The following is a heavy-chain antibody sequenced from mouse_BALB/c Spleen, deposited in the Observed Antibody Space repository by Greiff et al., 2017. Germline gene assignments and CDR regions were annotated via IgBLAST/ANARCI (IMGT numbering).Heavy chain of an antibody. Sequence: QVTLKESGPGILQPSQTLSLTCSFSGFSLSTSGMGVSWIRQPSGKGLEWLAHIYWDDDKRYNPSLKSRLTISKDTSSNQVFLKITSVDTADTATYYCAREYRYDRAMPMDYWGQGTSVTVSS. CDR2: IYWDDDK. CDR1: GFSLSTSGMG. V-gene: IGHV8-12*01. CDR3: AREYRYDRAMPMDY. D-gene: IGHD2-14*01. J-gene: IGHJ4*01.